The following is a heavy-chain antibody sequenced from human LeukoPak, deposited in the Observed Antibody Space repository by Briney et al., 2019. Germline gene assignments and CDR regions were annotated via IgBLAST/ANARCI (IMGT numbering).Heavy chain of an antibody. V-gene: IGHV1-69*01. Sequence: KVSCKASGGTFSSYAISWVRQAPGQGPEWMGGIIPVLGTANYAQKFQGRVTITADESTSTAYMELSSLRSEDTAVYYCARAPDYYDSSGYFDYWGQGTLVTVSS. CDR1: GGTFSSYA. D-gene: IGHD3-22*01. CDR2: IIPVLGTA. CDR3: ARAPDYYDSSGYFDY. J-gene: IGHJ4*02.